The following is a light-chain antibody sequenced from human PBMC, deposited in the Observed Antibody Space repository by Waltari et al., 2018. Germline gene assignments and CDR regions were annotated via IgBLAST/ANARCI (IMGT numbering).Light chain of an antibody. CDR2: GAS. CDR3: HQYNSWPQT. V-gene: IGKV3-15*01. Sequence: EIVMTQSPPTLSVSPGERATLSCRASQTIGSNLAWYQQNPGQAPLLLIYGASTRATGVPASFSGSQSGTDFTLTISSLQSEDFAVYYCHQYNSWPQTFGQGTKVEVK. J-gene: IGKJ1*01. CDR1: QTIGSN.